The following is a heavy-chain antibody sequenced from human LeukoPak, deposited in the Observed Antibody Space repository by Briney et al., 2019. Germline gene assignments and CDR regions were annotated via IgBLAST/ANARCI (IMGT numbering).Heavy chain of an antibody. Sequence: SETLSLTCNVSGDSLTSHFWSWIRQTPGKGLEWIGYVFHSGTTNYSPSLKSRVTISLDTSKKQFYLRLASVTAADTAVYHCARRMATVTDAFDIWGRGTMVSVSS. V-gene: IGHV4-59*08. D-gene: IGHD5-24*01. CDR3: ARRMATVTDAFDI. J-gene: IGHJ3*02. CDR2: VFHSGTT. CDR1: GDSLTSHF.